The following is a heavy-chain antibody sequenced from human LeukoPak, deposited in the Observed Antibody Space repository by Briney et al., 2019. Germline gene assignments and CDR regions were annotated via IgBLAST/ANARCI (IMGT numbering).Heavy chain of an antibody. J-gene: IGHJ4*02. V-gene: IGHV4-61*02. CDR2: ISSSGST. CDR1: GDSISSGDYY. CDR3: ARSSLAVYFDY. Sequence: SETLSLTCTVSGDSISSGDYYWSWIRQPAGKGLEWIGRISSSGSTNYNPSLKSRVTISVDTSKNQFSLYLSSVTAADTAMYFCARSSLAVYFDYWGQGTLVTASS.